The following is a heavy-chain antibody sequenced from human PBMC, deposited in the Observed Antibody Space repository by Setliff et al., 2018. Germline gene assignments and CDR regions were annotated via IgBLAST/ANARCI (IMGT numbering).Heavy chain of an antibody. CDR2: ISPYSGET. Sequence: EASVKVSCKTSGFNFITYGFSWVRQAPGQGLEWMGWISPYSGETNNAQKFQDRLSVTADTSSKTIYMELRSLTPDDTAVYFCTTSRAPRVVLAADFDLWGQGTLVTVSS. D-gene: IGHD2-21*01. V-gene: IGHV1-18*01. J-gene: IGHJ4*02. CDR1: GFNFITYG. CDR3: TTSRAPRVVLAADFDL.